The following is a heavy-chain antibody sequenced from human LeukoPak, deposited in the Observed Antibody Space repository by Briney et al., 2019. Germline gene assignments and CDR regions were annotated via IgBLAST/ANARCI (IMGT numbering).Heavy chain of an antibody. J-gene: IGHJ4*02. Sequence: PGGSLRLSCAASGFTFSNYWMHWVRQAPGKGLVWVSRINSDGINTSYADSVKGRFTVSRDNAKNTLNLQMNSLRAEDTAVYYCARADSSDYYYPNYFDYWGQGTLVTVSS. CDR3: ARADSSDYYYPNYFDY. D-gene: IGHD3-22*01. V-gene: IGHV3-74*01. CDR1: GFTFSNYW. CDR2: INSDGINT.